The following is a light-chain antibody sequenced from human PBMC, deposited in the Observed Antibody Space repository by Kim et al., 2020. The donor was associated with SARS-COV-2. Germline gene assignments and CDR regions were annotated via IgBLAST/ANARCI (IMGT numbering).Light chain of an antibody. J-gene: IGLJ3*02. Sequence: QTATLTCTGNRNNVGNQGAAWLQQHQGHPPKLLSYRSNNRPSGISERFSASRSGNTASLTITGLQPEDEADYYCSTLDTSLNAWVFGGGTQLTVL. CDR3: STLDTSLNAWV. V-gene: IGLV10-54*02. CDR2: RSN. CDR1: RNNVGNQG.